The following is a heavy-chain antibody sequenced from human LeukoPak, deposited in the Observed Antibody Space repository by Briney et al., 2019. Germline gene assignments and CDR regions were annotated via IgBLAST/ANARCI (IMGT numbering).Heavy chain of an antibody. J-gene: IGHJ6*02. CDR2: RNPNSGRR. CDR3: ARGPVSTHGMDV. CDR1: GYTFTIYD. D-gene: IGHD6-13*01. Sequence: GASVKVACKASGYTFTIYDINWVRQATGQGLEWMGWRNPNSGRRGFAQKFQGRLTMTADTSISTAYMELSSLTSDDTAVYYCARGPVSTHGMDVWGQGTTVTVSS. V-gene: IGHV1-8*01.